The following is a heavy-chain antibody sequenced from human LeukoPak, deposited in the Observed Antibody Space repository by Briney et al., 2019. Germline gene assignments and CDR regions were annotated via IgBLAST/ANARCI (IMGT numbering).Heavy chain of an antibody. J-gene: IGHJ6*02. Sequence: GGSLRLSCAASGFTFSSYAMNWVRQAPGKGLEWVAVISYDGSNKYYADSVKGRFTISRDNSKNTLYLQMNSLRAEDTAVYYCARAHYCSGGSCYYRRGYYYYGMDVWAKGPRSPSP. D-gene: IGHD2-15*01. CDR2: ISYDGSNK. CDR1: GFTFSSYA. V-gene: IGHV3-30-3*01. CDR3: ARAHYCSGGSCYYRRGYYYYGMDV.